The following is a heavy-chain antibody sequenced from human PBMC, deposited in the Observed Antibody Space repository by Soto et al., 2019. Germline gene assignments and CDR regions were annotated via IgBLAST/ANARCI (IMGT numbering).Heavy chain of an antibody. D-gene: IGHD3-3*01. CDR2: IWYDGSNK. CDR3: AREQRFLYYFDY. V-gene: IGHV3-33*01. Sequence: GGSLRLSCAASGFTFSSYGMHWVRQAPGKGLEWVAVIWYDGSNKYYADSVKGRFTISRDNSKNTLYLQMNSLRAEDTAVYYCAREQRFLYYFDYWGQGTLVTVSS. J-gene: IGHJ4*02. CDR1: GFTFSSYG.